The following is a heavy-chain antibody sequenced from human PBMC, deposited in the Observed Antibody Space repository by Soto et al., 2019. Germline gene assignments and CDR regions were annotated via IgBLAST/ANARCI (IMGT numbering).Heavy chain of an antibody. CDR3: ARGETRSSWLWFYP. CDR1: VYTLTGYY. J-gene: IGHJ5*02. CDR2: INPNSGGT. V-gene: IGHV1-2*02. Sequence: SGKVSCEASVYTLTGYYMHWVRQAPGQGLEWMGWINPNSGGTNYAQKFQGRVTITRDNSISTAYMELSRLRSEDTAVYYCARGETRSSWLWFYPWGQGTLVNASS. D-gene: IGHD6-13*01.